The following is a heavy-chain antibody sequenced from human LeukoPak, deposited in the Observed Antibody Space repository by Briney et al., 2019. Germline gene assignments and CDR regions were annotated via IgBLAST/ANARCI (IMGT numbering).Heavy chain of an antibody. D-gene: IGHD2-2*01. J-gene: IGHJ6*02. Sequence: PGGSLRLSCAASGFTFSTYWMNWVRQAPGKGLEWVANIKQDGSEKYYVDSVKGRFTISRDNAKNSLYLQMNSLRAEDTAVYYCARGKRPAAMFYYGMDVWGQGTTVTVSS. CDR3: ARGKRPAAMFYYGMDV. V-gene: IGHV3-7*03. CDR1: GFTFSTYW. CDR2: IKQDGSEK.